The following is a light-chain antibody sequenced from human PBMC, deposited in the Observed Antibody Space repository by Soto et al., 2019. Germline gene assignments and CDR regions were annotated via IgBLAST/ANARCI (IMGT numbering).Light chain of an antibody. J-gene: IGLJ2*01. CDR3: SSYAASNNLGV. CDR2: EVS. V-gene: IGLV2-8*01. CDR1: SSDAGGYNY. Sequence: QSALTQTPSASGSPGQSVTISCIGTSSDAGGYNYVSWYQQHPGKAPKLMIYEVSKRPSGVPDRFSGSKSGNTASLTVSGLQAEDEADYYCSSYAASNNLGVFGGGTKLTVL.